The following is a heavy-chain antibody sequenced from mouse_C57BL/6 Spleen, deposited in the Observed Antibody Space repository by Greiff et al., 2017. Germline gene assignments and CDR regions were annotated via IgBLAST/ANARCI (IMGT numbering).Heavy chain of an antibody. D-gene: IGHD1-1*01. CDR2: INYDGSST. CDR1: GFTFSDYY. Sequence: DVKLVESEGGLVQPGSSMKLSCTASGFTFSDYYMAWVRQVPEKGLEWVANINYDGSSTYYLDSLKSRFIISRDNAKNILYLQRSSLKYEDTATYYGARDRGITTVVEGDAMDYWGQGTSVTVSS. J-gene: IGHJ4*01. V-gene: IGHV5-16*01. CDR3: ARDRGITTVVEGDAMDY.